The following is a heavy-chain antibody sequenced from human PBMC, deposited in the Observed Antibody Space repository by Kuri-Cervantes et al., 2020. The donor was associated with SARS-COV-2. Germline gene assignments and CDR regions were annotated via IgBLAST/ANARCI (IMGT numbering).Heavy chain of an antibody. J-gene: IGHJ4*02. CDR3: TTHDYGDQGGY. CDR1: GYTFSSYD. Sequence: ASVKVSCKASGYTFSSYDINWVRQAPGQGLEWMGWISAYNGNTNYAQKLQGRVTMTTDTSTSTAYMELRSLRSDDTAVYYCTTHDYGDQGGYWGQGTLVTVSS. V-gene: IGHV1-18*01. D-gene: IGHD4-17*01. CDR2: ISAYNGNT.